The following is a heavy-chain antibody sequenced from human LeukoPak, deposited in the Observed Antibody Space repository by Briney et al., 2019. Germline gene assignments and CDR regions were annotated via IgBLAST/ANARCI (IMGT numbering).Heavy chain of an antibody. CDR3: GRHLGDYSSGSLNWFDP. V-gene: IGHV4-39*01. J-gene: IGHJ5*02. CDR1: GGSISSSSYY. CDR2: IYYSGST. D-gene: IGHD6-19*01. Sequence: SETLSLTCTVSGGSISSSSYYWGWIRQPPGKGLGWIGSIYYSGSTYYNPSLKSRVTISVDTSKNQFSLKLSSVTAADTAVYYCGRHLGDYSSGSLNWFDPWGQGTLVTVSS.